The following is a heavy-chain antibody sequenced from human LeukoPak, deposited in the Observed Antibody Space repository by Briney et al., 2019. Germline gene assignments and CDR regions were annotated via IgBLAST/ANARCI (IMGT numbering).Heavy chain of an antibody. V-gene: IGHV3-23*01. CDR2: ISGSAHKI. Sequence: PGGSLRLSCVASGITFSNYAVSWVRQAPEKGLDWVPVISGSAHKIRYADSVKGRFTISRDNSENIVYLQMNNLRVEDTAVYYCAGRPTGYSSGYIHWGQGTLVTVSS. CDR3: AGRPTGYSSGYIH. CDR1: GITFSNYA. D-gene: IGHD5-18*01. J-gene: IGHJ4*02.